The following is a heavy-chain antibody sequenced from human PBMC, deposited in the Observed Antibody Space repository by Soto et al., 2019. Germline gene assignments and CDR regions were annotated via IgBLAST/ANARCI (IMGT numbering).Heavy chain of an antibody. CDR3: ARGRVPAAMVYFDY. D-gene: IGHD2-2*01. J-gene: IGHJ4*02. CDR2: IYYSGST. Sequence: QVQLQESGPGLVKPSETLSLTCTVSGGSVSSGSYYWSWIRQPPGKGLEWIGYIYYSGSTNYNPSLKSRVTISVDTSKNQFSLKLSSVTTADTAVYYCARGRVPAAMVYFDYWGQGTLVTVSS. V-gene: IGHV4-61*01. CDR1: GGSVSSGSYY.